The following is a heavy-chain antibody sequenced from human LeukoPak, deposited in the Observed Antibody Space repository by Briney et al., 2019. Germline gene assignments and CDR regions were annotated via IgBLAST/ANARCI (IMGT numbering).Heavy chain of an antibody. V-gene: IGHV4-59*12. CDR2: IYYSGST. J-gene: IGHJ6*02. D-gene: IGHD3-22*01. CDR1: GGSISSYY. Sequence: SETLSLTCTVSGGSISSYYWSWIRQPPGKGLEWIGYIYYSGSTNYNPSLKSRVTISVDTSKNQFSLKLSSVTAADTAVYYCARGLVVVTMTSSIMDVWGQGTTVTVSS. CDR3: ARGLVVVTMTSSIMDV.